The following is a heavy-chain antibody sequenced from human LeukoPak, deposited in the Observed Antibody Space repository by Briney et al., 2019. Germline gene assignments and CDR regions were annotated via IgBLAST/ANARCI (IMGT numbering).Heavy chain of an antibody. D-gene: IGHD3-10*01. Sequence: GGSLRLSCTASGFNFNRFAVTWVRQAPRKGLEWVSAISGSGGTTHYADSVKGRFPISRDNSKNTLYLQLSRVRAEDTAVYYCAKTTSSLWFGEFRGGANYFDYWGQGALVTVSS. CDR1: GFNFNRFA. CDR3: AKTTSSLWFGEFRGGANYFDY. V-gene: IGHV3-23*01. J-gene: IGHJ4*02. CDR2: ISGSGGTT.